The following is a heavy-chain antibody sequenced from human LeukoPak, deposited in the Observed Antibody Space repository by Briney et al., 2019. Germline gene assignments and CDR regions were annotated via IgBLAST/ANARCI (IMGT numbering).Heavy chain of an antibody. CDR2: ISSSGSTI. Sequence: GGSLRLSCAASGFTFSDYYMSWIRQAPGKGLEWASYISSSGSTIYYADSVKGRFTISRDNAKNSLYLQMNSLRAEDTAVYYCARDAVATIYYYYGMDVWGQGTTVTVSS. J-gene: IGHJ6*02. CDR3: ARDAVATIYYYYGMDV. V-gene: IGHV3-11*01. D-gene: IGHD5-12*01. CDR1: GFTFSDYY.